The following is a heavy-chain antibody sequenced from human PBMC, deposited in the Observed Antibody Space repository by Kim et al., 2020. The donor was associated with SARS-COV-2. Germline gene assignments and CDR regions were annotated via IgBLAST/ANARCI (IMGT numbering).Heavy chain of an antibody. CDR3: ARNYYESSGYYFSYNGLDV. Sequence: GGSLRLSCAASGFSLSPYSVTWVRQAPGKGLECLSSISEGSLYIYYADSVKGRFTVSRDTAKISLDLEMHRLRAEDTAVYYCARNYYESSGYYFSYNGLDVWGQGTTVTVS. J-gene: IGHJ6*02. CDR2: ISEGSLYI. CDR1: GFSLSPYS. V-gene: IGHV3-21*01. D-gene: IGHD3-22*01.